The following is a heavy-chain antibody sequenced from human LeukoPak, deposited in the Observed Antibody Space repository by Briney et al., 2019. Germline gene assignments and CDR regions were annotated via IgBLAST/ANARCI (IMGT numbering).Heavy chain of an antibody. CDR2: IRLDGSNK. D-gene: IGHD3-22*01. V-gene: IGHV3-30*02. J-gene: IGHJ4*02. CDR3: AKDPPRYYYDSSTMD. CDR1: GFAFSTYG. Sequence: GGSLRLSCVASGFAFSTYGMHWVRQAPGKGLEWVAFIRLDGSNKYYADSVKGRFTISRDNSKNTLYLQMNSLRAEDTAVYYCAKDPPRYYYDSSTMDWGQGTLVTVSS.